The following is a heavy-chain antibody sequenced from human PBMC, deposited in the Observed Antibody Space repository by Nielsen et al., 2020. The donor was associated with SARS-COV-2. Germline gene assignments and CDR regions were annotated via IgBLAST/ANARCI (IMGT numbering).Heavy chain of an antibody. V-gene: IGHV5-51*01. J-gene: IGHJ5*02. CDR1: GYSFTTYW. CDR3: ARRPWGSGNWFDP. Sequence: ESLKISCQGSGYSFTTYWIAWVRQMPGKGLEWMGIIYPGDSDTRYSPSFQGQVTISADKSISTAYLQWSNLKASDTAMYYCARRPWGSGNWFDPWGQGTLVTVSS. D-gene: IGHD7-27*01. CDR2: IYPGDSDT.